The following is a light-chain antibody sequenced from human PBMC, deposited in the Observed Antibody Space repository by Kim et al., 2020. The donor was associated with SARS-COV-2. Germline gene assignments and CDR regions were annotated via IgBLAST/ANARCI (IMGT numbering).Light chain of an antibody. CDR3: CSYAGSGTWV. CDR2: EVT. CDR1: GNDVGSYDI. Sequence: GQSITISCTGTGNDVGSYDIVSWYQQLPGKAPKLVIYEVTKRPSGISSRFSGSKSGNTASLSISGLQTEDEADYSCCSYAGSGTWVFGGGTQLTVL. V-gene: IGLV2-23*02. J-gene: IGLJ2*01.